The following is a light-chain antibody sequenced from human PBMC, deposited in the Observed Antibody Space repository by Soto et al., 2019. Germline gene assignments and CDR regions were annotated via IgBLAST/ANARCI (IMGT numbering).Light chain of an antibody. CDR2: GAS. CDR3: QQYYSYPSIT. V-gene: IGKV3D-15*01. Sequence: VMTQSTATLSVSPGETATLSCRASLRLSTNLAWYQQRPGQPPRLLIYGASSRSTGIPDRFSGSGSGTDFTLTISCLQSEDFATYYCQQYYSYPSITFGQGTRLEIK. CDR1: LRLSTN. J-gene: IGKJ5*01.